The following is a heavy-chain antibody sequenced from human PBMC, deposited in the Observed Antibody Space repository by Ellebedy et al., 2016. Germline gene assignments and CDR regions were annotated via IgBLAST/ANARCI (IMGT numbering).Heavy chain of an antibody. J-gene: IGHJ5*02. CDR2: ISSSGTDI. CDR1: GSTFSGYT. Sequence: GESLKISXAASGSTFSGYTMNWVRQAPGTGLEWVSSISSSGTDIFYADSVKGRFTISRDNAKNSVYLQMNSLRAEDTAVYYCARGVGGTSLNWFDPWGQGTLVTVSS. D-gene: IGHD3-16*01. CDR3: ARGVGGTSLNWFDP. V-gene: IGHV3-21*01.